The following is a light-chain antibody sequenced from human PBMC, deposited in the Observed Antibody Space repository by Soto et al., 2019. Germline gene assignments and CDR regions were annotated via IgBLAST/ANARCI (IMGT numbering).Light chain of an antibody. CDR3: QQYNGYRLA. V-gene: IGKV1-5*01. CDR1: QSISSW. CDR2: DAS. J-gene: IGKJ4*01. Sequence: DIQMTQSPSTLSASVGDRVTITCRASQSISSWLAWYQQKPGKAPKLMIYDASSLESGVPSRFSGSGSGTECTLTISSLQADDVAIYYCQQYNGYRLAFGGGTKVDIK.